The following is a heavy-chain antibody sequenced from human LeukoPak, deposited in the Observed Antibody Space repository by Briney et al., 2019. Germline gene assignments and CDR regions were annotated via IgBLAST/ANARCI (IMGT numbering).Heavy chain of an antibody. J-gene: IGHJ4*02. V-gene: IGHV4-61*01. CDR1: GGSVSSDSHY. CDR3: ARIHRYCSGGACYVLDN. D-gene: IGHD2-15*01. CDR2: VYYSGRT. Sequence: SETLSLTCTVSGGSVSSDSHYWSWIRQPPGKGLEWIGYVYYSGRTKYNPSLKSRVTISIDTSKNQFSLKLSSVTAADTAVYYCARIHRYCSGGACYVLDNWGQGTLVAVSS.